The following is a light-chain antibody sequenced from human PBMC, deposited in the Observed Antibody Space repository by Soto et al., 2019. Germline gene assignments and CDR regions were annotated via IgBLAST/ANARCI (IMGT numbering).Light chain of an antibody. CDR1: QDISSA. V-gene: IGKV1D-13*01. CDR3: QQFNNYIT. CDR2: DAS. Sequence: IQLSTSPSSLSASVGGRVPITFRASQDISSALAWYQQKPGKAPKLLIYDASSLESGVPSRFSGSGSRTDFTLTISSLQPEDFATYYCQQFNNYITFGQGTRV. J-gene: IGKJ5*01.